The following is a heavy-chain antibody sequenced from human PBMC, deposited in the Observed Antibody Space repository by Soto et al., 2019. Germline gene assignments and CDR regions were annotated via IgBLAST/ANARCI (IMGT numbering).Heavy chain of an antibody. CDR1: GGTFSSYA. Sequence: QVQLVQSGAEVKKPGSSVKVSCKASGGTFSSYAISWVRQAPGQGLEWMGGIIPISDTTNYAQKFQGRVKITADESTSKDSKEMSSLRSEDTAVYYCARSQGSSTSLEIYYYYYYGMDVWGQGTTVTVSS. V-gene: IGHV1-69*01. D-gene: IGHD2-2*01. CDR3: ARSQGSSTSLEIYYYYYYGMDV. J-gene: IGHJ6*02. CDR2: IIPISDTT.